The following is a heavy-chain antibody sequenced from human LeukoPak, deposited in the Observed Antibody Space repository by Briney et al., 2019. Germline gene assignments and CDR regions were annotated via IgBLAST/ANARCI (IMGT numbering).Heavy chain of an antibody. CDR1: GSRFTSYW. Sequence: GESLQISCQGSGSRFTSYWIGWVRQMPGKGLEWMGIIYPGDSDTRYSPSFQGQVTISADKSISTAYLQWSSLKASDTAMYYCVYGSSWYYFDYWGQGTLVTVSS. CDR2: IYPGDSDT. CDR3: VYGSSWYYFDY. J-gene: IGHJ4*02. D-gene: IGHD6-13*01. V-gene: IGHV5-51*01.